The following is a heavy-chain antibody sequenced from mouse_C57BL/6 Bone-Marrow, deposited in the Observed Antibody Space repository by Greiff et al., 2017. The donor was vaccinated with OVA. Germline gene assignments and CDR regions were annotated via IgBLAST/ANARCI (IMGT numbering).Heavy chain of an antibody. V-gene: IGHV1-54*01. CDR2: INPGSGGT. CDR3: ARSATVVPYYYAMDY. J-gene: IGHJ4*01. CDR1: GYAFTNYL. Sequence: QVQLQQSGAELVRPGTSVKVSCKASGYAFTNYLIECVKQRPGQGLEWIGVINPGSGGTNYNEKFKGKATLTADKSSRTAYMQLSSLTSEDSAVYFCARSATVVPYYYAMDYWGQGTSVTVSS. D-gene: IGHD1-1*01.